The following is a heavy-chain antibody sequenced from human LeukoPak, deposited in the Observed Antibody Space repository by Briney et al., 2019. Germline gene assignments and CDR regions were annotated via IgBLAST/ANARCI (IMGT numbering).Heavy chain of an antibody. Sequence: GGSLRLSCAASGFTFSSYGMNWVRRAPGKGLEWVSAISSSSSYIYYADSVKGRFTISRDNAKNSLYLQMNSLRAEDTAVYYCARSNFVEGSGTYYYYYGMDVWGQGTTVTVSS. V-gene: IGHV3-21*01. J-gene: IGHJ6*02. CDR3: ARSNFVEGSGTYYYYYGMDV. D-gene: IGHD3-10*01. CDR1: GFTFSSYG. CDR2: ISSSSSYI.